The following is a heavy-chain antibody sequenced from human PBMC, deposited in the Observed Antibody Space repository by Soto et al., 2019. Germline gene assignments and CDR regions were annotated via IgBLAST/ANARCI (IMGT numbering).Heavy chain of an antibody. Sequence: SPTLSLTCAISGDSVSSNSAAWNWIRQSPSRGLEWLGRTYYRSKWYNDYAVSVKSRITINPDTSKNKFSLQLNSVTPEDTAVYYCARDSASIAALSYFDYWGQGTLVTVSS. J-gene: IGHJ4*02. CDR3: ARDSASIAALSYFDY. CDR2: TYYRSKWYN. CDR1: GDSVSSNSAA. D-gene: IGHD6-6*01. V-gene: IGHV6-1*01.